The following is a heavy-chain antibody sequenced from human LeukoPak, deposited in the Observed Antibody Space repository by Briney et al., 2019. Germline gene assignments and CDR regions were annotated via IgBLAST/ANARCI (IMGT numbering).Heavy chain of an antibody. J-gene: IGHJ6*03. CDR1: GYTFTIYD. CDR3: ARGRGNDYYGSGSYYRQANYYYYYYMDV. Sequence: ASVKVSFKASGYTFTIYDINWVRQSTGQGLEWMGWMNPNSGNTGYAQNFQGRVTITRNTSISTAYMELSSLRSEDTAVYYCARGRGNDYYGSGSYYRQANYYYYYYMDVWGKGTTVTISS. V-gene: IGHV1-8*01. D-gene: IGHD3-10*01. CDR2: MNPNSGNT.